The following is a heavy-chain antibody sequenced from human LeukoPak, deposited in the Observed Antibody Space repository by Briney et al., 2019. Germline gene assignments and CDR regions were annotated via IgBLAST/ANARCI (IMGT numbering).Heavy chain of an antibody. CDR2: IRSKTDDGTI. CDR1: GFTFINAW. V-gene: IGHV3-15*01. Sequence: GGSLRLSCAASGFTFINAWMSWVRQAPGKGLEWVGRIRSKTDDGTIEYAAPATGRFTISRDDSKDTVYLQVNSLKTEDTAVYYCTTTLSGTARGYWGQGALVTVSS. D-gene: IGHD3-10*01. CDR3: TTTLSGTARGY. J-gene: IGHJ4*02.